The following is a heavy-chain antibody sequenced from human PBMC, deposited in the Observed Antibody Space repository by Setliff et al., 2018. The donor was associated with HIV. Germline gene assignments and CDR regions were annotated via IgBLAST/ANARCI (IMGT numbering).Heavy chain of an antibody. CDR3: ARRDRYSYGTGAFDF. CDR2: IYPDDSDT. D-gene: IGHD5-12*01. Sequence: PGESLKISCQASGYIFTNHWIAWVRQMPGKGLELMGIIYPDDSDTRYSPSFEAQVTISADKSITTAYLQWSSLQASDTATYFCARRDRYSYGTGAFDFWGQGTLVTVSS. CDR1: GYIFTNHW. V-gene: IGHV5-51*01. J-gene: IGHJ4*02.